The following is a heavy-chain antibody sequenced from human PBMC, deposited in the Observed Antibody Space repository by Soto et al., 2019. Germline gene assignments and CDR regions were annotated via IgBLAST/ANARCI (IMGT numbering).Heavy chain of an antibody. J-gene: IGHJ4*02. CDR1: GFIFSTYA. D-gene: IGHD3-22*01. CDR3: AKALVGAGGYYYDSSGYPD. Sequence: GGSLRLSCAASGFIFSTYAMSWVRQAPGKGLEWVSAISGRGYSTYYADSVKGRFTISRDNSKNTLYLQMNSLRAEDTAVYYCAKALVGAGGYYYDSSGYPDWGQGALVTVSS. V-gene: IGHV3-23*01. CDR2: ISGRGYST.